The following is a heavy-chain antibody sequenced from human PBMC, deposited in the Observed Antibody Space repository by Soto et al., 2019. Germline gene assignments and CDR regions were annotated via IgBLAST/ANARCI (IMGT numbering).Heavy chain of an antibody. CDR1: GGTFSSYT. J-gene: IGHJ4*02. CDR3: AREAQYCSSTSCDPGLADY. CDR2: IIPILGIA. V-gene: IGHV1-69*08. D-gene: IGHD2-2*01. Sequence: QVQLVQSGAEVKKPGSSVKVSCKASGGTFSSYTISWVRQAPGQGLEWMGRIIPILGIANYAQKFQGRVTITADKSTSTAYMELSSLRSEDTAVYYCAREAQYCSSTSCDPGLADYWGQGTLVTVSS.